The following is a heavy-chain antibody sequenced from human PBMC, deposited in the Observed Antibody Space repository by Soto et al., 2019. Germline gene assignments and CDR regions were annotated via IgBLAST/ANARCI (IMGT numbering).Heavy chain of an antibody. CDR1: GFTFSSHG. D-gene: IGHD1-26*01. J-gene: IGHJ4*01. V-gene: IGHV3-33*01. CDR3: ARDSYSVEHIPEDY. Sequence: GGSLRLSCAASGFTFSSHGMHWVRQAPGKGLEWVAVIWYDGSNKYYADSVKGRFTISRDNSKNTLYLQMNSLRAEDTAVYYCARDSYSVEHIPEDYWGQGTLVTVSS. CDR2: IWYDGSNK.